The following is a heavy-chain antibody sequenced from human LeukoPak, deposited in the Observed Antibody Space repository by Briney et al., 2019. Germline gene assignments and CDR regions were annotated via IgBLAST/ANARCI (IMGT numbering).Heavy chain of an antibody. V-gene: IGHV4-59*01. CDR3: VKIKPGGASFDY. CDR2: LTPSGST. J-gene: IGHJ4*02. D-gene: IGHD1-26*01. Sequence: SETLSLTCTVSGVYISSYYWSWIRQSPEKGLEWIGYLTPSGSTHYSPSLKSRVTISVDTSKNQFSLQLSSVTAADTALYYCVKIKPGGASFDYWGQGTLVTVPS. CDR1: GVYISSYY.